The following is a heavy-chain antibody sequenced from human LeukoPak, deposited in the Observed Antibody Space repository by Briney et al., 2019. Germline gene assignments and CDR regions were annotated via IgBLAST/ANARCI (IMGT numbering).Heavy chain of an antibody. Sequence: SETLSLTCTVSGGSNSSGDYYWSWIRQPPGKGLEWIGYIYYSGSTYYNPSLKSRVTISVDTSKNQFSLKLSSVTAADTAVYYCARLGYDSSGYYLGYWGQGTLVTVSS. CDR2: IYYSGST. V-gene: IGHV4-30-4*01. D-gene: IGHD3-22*01. CDR1: GGSNSSGDYY. J-gene: IGHJ4*02. CDR3: ARLGYDSSGYYLGY.